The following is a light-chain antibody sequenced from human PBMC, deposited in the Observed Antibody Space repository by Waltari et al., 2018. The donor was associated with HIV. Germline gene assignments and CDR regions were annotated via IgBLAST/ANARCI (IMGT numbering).Light chain of an antibody. CDR3: QAWDSGSNWV. CDR1: KWGDKL. CDR2: HDD. J-gene: IGLJ3*02. Sequence: SYDLTRPPSVSVSQGKTATIACSGYKWGDKLVCWYQPKSGQSPVLVIYHDDDRPSGIPERFSGSNSGDTATLTISGTQPMDEADYYCQAWDSGSNWVFGGGTRLTVL. V-gene: IGLV3-1*01.